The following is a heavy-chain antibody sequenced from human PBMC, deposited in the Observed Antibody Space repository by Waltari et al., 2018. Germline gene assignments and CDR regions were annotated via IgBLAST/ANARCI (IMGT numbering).Heavy chain of an antibody. D-gene: IGHD4-17*01. CDR1: GGTFSSYA. CDR2: IIPIVGTA. J-gene: IGHJ6*02. Sequence: QVQLVQSGAEVKKPGSSVKVSCTASGGTFSSYAISWVRQAPGHGLEWMGGIIPIVGTANYAQKFKGRVTITTDESTSTAYMEMSSLRSEDTAVYYCARGATVTTPYYYYYGMDVWGQGTTVTVSS. CDR3: ARGATVTTPYYYYYGMDV. V-gene: IGHV1-69*05.